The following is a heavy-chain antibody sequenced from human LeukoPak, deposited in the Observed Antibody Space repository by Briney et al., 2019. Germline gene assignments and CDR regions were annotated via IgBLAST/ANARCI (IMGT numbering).Heavy chain of an antibody. CDR1: GFTCSSYW. CDR3: ARETSANYDY. D-gene: IGHD2-2*01. V-gene: IGHV3-7*05. J-gene: IGHJ4*02. CDR2: MNQDGSEK. Sequence: GGSLRLSCAASGFTCSSYWMSWVRQAPGKGLEWVANMNQDGSEKYFVDSVKGRFTISRDNAKNSLYLQMNSLRADDTAVYYFARETSANYDYWGQGTLVTVSS.